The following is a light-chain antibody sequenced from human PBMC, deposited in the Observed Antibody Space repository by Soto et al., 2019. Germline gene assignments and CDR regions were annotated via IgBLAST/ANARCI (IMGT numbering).Light chain of an antibody. CDR2: DAS. J-gene: IGKJ4*01. CDR1: PSVSSY. V-gene: IGKV3-11*01. CDR3: QQRSNWPLT. Sequence: EIMLTQSPATLSSSPGERATLSCRASPSVSSYLAWYQQKPGQAPRLLLYDASNRATGIPTRFSGSGSGTDFTLTISSLEPEDFAVYYCQQRSNWPLTFGGGTKVEIK.